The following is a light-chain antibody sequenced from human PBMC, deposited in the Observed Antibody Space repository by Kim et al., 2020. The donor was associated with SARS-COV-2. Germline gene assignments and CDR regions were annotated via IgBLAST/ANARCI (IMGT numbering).Light chain of an antibody. CDR2: DVS. V-gene: IGLV2-14*03. Sequence: PGQSITIPCTGTSSDVGRYNYVSWYQQHPGKAPKLMIYDVSNRPSGVSNRFSGSKSGNTASLTISGLQAEDEADYYCSSYTSSSTLFGGGTQLTVL. CDR1: SSDVGRYNY. J-gene: IGLJ2*01. CDR3: SSYTSSSTL.